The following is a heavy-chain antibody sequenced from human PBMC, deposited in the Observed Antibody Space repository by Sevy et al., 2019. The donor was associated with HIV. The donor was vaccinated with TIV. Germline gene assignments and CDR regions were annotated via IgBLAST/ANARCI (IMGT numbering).Heavy chain of an antibody. CDR3: GKEGGGEGGDH. V-gene: IGHV3-30*02. Sequence: GGSLKLSCAASGFSFSSYGMHWVRQAPGKGLEWMSYIQYDGSNKDYADSVKGRFTISRDNSKNTLYLKMNSLRVEDTAVFDRGKEGGGEGGDHWGQGTLVTVSS. CDR2: IQYDGSNK. D-gene: IGHD2-21*01. J-gene: IGHJ4*02. CDR1: GFSFSSYG.